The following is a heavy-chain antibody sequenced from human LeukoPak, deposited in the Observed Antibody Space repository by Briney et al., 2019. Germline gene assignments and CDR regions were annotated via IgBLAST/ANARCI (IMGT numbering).Heavy chain of an antibody. CDR3: XXXSXXXSTSCSDYYYYGMDV. D-gene: IGHD2-2*01. V-gene: IGHV3-23*01. CDR2: ISGSGGST. Sequence: PGGSLRLSCAASGFTFSSYAMSWVRQAPGKGLEWVSAISGSGGSTYYADSVKGRFTISRDNSKNTLYLQMNSLRAEDTAVYYXXXXSXXXSTSCSDYYYYGMDVWGQGTTVTVSS. J-gene: IGHJ6*02. CDR1: GFTFSSYA.